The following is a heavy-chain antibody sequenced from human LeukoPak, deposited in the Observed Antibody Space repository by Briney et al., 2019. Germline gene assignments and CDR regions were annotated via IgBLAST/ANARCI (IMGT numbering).Heavy chain of an antibody. D-gene: IGHD3-3*01. J-gene: IGHJ4*02. CDR1: GSTFSRFA. CDR3: AKSGEVDIKIFV. Sequence: PGGSLRLSCAASGSTFSRFAMSWVRQAPGKGLEWVSSISGSGTSTYYADAVKGRFTISRDNSKNTLYLQMNSPRANDTAIYYCAKSGEVDIKIFVWGQGTLVTVSS. CDR2: ISGSGTST. V-gene: IGHV3-23*01.